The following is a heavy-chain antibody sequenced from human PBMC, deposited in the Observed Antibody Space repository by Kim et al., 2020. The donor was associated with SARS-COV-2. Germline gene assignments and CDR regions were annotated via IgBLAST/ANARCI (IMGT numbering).Heavy chain of an antibody. V-gene: IGHV3-53*01. D-gene: IGHD3-22*01. J-gene: IGHJ4*02. CDR3: ARERSHYYDSSGYIDY. Sequence: SVKVRFTISRDNSKNTLYLQMSSLRAEDTAVYYCARERSHYYDSSGYIDYWGQGTLVTVSS.